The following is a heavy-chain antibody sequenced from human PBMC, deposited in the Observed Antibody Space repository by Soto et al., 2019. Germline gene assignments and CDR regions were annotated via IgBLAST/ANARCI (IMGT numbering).Heavy chain of an antibody. CDR3: ARESYYDSSGYTFDY. CDR1: GFTFSSYW. Sequence: GGSLRLSCAASGFTFSSYWMHWVRQAPGKGLVWVSRINSDGSSTTYADSVKGRFTISRDNAKNTLFLQMNSLRAEDTVVYYCARESYYDSSGYTFDYWGQGALVTVSS. D-gene: IGHD3-22*01. CDR2: INSDGSST. V-gene: IGHV3-74*01. J-gene: IGHJ4*02.